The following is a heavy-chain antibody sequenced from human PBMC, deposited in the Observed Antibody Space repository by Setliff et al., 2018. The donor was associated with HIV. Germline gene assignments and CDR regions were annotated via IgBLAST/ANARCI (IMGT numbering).Heavy chain of an antibody. J-gene: IGHJ5*01. Sequence: PGESLTISCKTSGYNFRMYWIAWVRQMPGKGLEWMGIIYPGDSDTRYSPSFQGQVTISADKSISTAYLQWSSLKAADTAVYYCARVRLELRQYWFDSWGQGSPVTVSS. CDR1: GYNFRMYW. D-gene: IGHD1-7*01. CDR3: ARVRLELRQYWFDS. CDR2: IYPGDSDT. V-gene: IGHV5-51*01.